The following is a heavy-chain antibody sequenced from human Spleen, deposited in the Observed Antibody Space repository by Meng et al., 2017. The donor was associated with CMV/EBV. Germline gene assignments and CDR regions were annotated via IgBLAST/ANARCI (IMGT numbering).Heavy chain of an antibody. CDR2: IFYDGSNE. J-gene: IGHJ4*02. V-gene: IGHV3-33*06. D-gene: IGHD5-24*01. Sequence: SCAASGFTFSSYGMHWVRQAPGKGLEWVAIIFYDGSNEYYVDSVKGRFTISRDNSKNTLYLQMNSLRADDTAVYYCAKGPPREYYFDFWGQGTLVTVSS. CDR1: GFTFSSYG. CDR3: AKGPPREYYFDF.